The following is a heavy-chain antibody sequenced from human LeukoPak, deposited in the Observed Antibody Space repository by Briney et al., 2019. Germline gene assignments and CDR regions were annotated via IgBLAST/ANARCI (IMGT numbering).Heavy chain of an antibody. V-gene: IGHV3-74*01. J-gene: IGHJ4*02. Sequence: GGSLRLSCAASGFTFSSYWMHWVRQAPGKGLVWVSRINSDGSSTSYADSVKGRFTISRDNAKNTLYLQMNSLRAEDTALYYCAKDMKVDILTGYFDYWGQGTLVTVSS. CDR3: AKDMKVDILTGYFDY. CDR1: GFTFSSYW. D-gene: IGHD3-9*01. CDR2: INSDGSST.